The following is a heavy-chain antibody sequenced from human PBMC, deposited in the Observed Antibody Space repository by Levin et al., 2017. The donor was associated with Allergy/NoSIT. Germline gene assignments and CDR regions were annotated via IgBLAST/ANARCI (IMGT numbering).Heavy chain of an antibody. D-gene: IGHD4-23*01. J-gene: IGHJ6*02. CDR2: IDPSDSYT. CDR1: GYIFTTYW. Sequence: GGSLRLSCKASGYIFTTYWISWVRQMPGKGLQWMGRIDPSDSYTTYNPSFQGRVTVSADRSITPAYLHWTSLEASDTAVYFCAGETTVVTGARSYFAMDVWGQGTTVTVSS. V-gene: IGHV5-10-1*01. CDR3: AGETTVVTGARSYFAMDV.